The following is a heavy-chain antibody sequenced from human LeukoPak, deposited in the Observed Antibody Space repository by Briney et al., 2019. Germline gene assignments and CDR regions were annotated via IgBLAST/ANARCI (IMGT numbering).Heavy chain of an antibody. CDR1: GGTFSSYA. Sequence: SVTVSCKASGGTFSSYAISWVRQAPGQGLEWMGRIIPILGIANYAQKFQGRVTITAHKSTRTAYMELSSLRSEDTAVYYCARRITIFGVGLDYWGQGTLVTVSS. V-gene: IGHV1-69*04. D-gene: IGHD3-3*01. CDR3: ARRITIFGVGLDY. J-gene: IGHJ4*02. CDR2: IIPILGIA.